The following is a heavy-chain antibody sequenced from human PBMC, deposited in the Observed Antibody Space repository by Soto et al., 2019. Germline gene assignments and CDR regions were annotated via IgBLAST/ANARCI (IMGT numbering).Heavy chain of an antibody. V-gene: IGHV1-18*01. CDR2: SNPYNGHK. CDR3: VRDRLRGYDNSGFYS. Sequence: ASVKVSCKAFGYSFSYYGINWVRQAPGQGLEWMGWSNPYNGHKNYAQKFADRLTMTTDTSTATVSKELRNLKSDDTAVYYCVRDRLRGYDNSGFYSWG. J-gene: IGHJ5*01. CDR1: GYSFSYYG. D-gene: IGHD3-22*01.